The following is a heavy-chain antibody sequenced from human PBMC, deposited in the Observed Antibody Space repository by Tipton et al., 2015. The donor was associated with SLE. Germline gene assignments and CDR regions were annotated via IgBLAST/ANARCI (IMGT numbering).Heavy chain of an antibody. J-gene: IGHJ3*02. CDR2: IDPSDSYT. Sequence: SWIRQPPGKGLEWMGRIDPSDSYTNYSPSFQGHVTISADKSISTAYLQWSSLKASDTAMYYCARRGDGYNSAFDIWGQGTMVTVSS. V-gene: IGHV5-10-1*01. CDR3: ARRGDGYNSAFDI. D-gene: IGHD5-24*01.